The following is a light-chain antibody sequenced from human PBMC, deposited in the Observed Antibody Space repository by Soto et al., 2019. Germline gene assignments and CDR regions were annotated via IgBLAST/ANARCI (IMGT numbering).Light chain of an antibody. CDR1: SSDVGGYNY. CDR3: SSYTTGSTL. V-gene: IGLV2-14*01. J-gene: IGLJ2*01. CDR2: DVI. Sequence: QSALTQPASVSGSPGQSITISCTGTSSDVGGYNYVSWYQQHPGKAPKLMIFDVINRPSGVSNRFSGSKSGNTASLTISGLQAEDDADYYCSSYTTGSTLFGGGTKVTGL.